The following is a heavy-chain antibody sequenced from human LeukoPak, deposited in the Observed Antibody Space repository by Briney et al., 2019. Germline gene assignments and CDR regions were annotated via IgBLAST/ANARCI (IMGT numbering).Heavy chain of an antibody. D-gene: IGHD3-10*01. CDR3: AKHYMGSSYNRAVDY. CDR1: GSLDIYY. V-gene: IGHV4-34*01. CDR2: ITYRRSA. J-gene: IGHJ4*02. Sequence: SETLSLTCAVYGSLDIYYFMFVRQPPGKGLQWLGEITYRRSADYNPSLKSRLTISIDVPQRQISLQLRSVTAADTAVYYCAKHYMGSSYNRAVDYWGQGTLVTVSS.